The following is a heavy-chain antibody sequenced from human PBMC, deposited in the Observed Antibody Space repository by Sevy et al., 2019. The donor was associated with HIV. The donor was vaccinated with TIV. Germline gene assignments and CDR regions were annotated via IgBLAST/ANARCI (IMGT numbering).Heavy chain of an antibody. CDR1: GFTFSSYS. CDR2: ISSSSSYI. Sequence: VGSLRLSCAASGFTFSSYSMNWVRQAPGKGLEWVSSISSSSSYIYYADSVKGRFTISRDNAKNSLYLQMNSLRAEDTAVYYCARDSGSYGMDVWGQGTTVTVSS. J-gene: IGHJ6*02. CDR3: ARDSGSYGMDV. D-gene: IGHD1-26*01. V-gene: IGHV3-21*01.